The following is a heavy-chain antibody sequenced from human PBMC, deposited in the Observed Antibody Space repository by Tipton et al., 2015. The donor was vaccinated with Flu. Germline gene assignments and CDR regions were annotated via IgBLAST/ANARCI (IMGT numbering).Heavy chain of an antibody. J-gene: IGHJ6*02. Sequence: TLSLTCTVSGGSISSGGYYWSWIRQHPGKGLEWIGYIYYSGSTYYNPSLKSRVTISVDTSKNQFSLKLSSVTAADTAVYYCARDRDYGAYSGMDVWGQGTTVTVSS. D-gene: IGHD3-16*01. CDR1: GGSISSGGYY. CDR3: ARDRDYGAYSGMDV. V-gene: IGHV4-31*03. CDR2: IYYSGST.